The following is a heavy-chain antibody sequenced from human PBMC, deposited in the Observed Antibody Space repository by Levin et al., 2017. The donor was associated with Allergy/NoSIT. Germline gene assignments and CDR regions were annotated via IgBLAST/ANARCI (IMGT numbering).Heavy chain of an antibody. J-gene: IGHJ4*02. D-gene: IGHD3-22*01. CDR1: GFSFSSHA. V-gene: IGHV3-23*01. Sequence: PSETLSLTCAASGFSFSSHAMTWVRQAPGKGLEWVSSISGSGGFTYYGDSVEGQFSISRDNSKETLYLQMNSLRPEDTAIYYCAKDKNYYDASSCFDHWGPGTLVTVSS. CDR3: AKDKNYYDASSCFDH. CDR2: ISGSGGFT.